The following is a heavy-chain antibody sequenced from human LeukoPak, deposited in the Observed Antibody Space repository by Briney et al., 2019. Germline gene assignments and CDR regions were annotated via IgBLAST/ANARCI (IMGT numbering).Heavy chain of an antibody. V-gene: IGHV3-74*01. CDR1: GFTFSSYV. D-gene: IGHD4-11*01. J-gene: IGHJ3*02. CDR2: ISHDGII. CDR3: ARDKRLQYVTGAFDI. Sequence: PGGSLRLSCETAGFTFSSYVMHWVRRTPGKGLVWVSRISHDGIISYADSVKGRFTISRDNAKNTLILQMNSLRVEDTAVYYCARDKRLQYVTGAFDIWGQGTMVTVSS.